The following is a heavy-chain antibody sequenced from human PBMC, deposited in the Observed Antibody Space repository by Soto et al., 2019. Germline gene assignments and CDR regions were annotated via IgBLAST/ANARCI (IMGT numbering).Heavy chain of an antibody. CDR3: ARGTRSGSYYYYGLDI. D-gene: IGHD1-26*01. V-gene: IGHV1-69*06. CDR1: GGTFSSYA. J-gene: IGHJ6*02. Sequence: SVKVSCKASGGTFSSYAISWVRQAPGQGLEWMGGIIPIFGTTNYARRFQGRVTITADKSTSTAYMELRSLRSEDTAVYYCARGTRSGSYYYYGLDIWGQGTTVTVSS. CDR2: IIPIFGTT.